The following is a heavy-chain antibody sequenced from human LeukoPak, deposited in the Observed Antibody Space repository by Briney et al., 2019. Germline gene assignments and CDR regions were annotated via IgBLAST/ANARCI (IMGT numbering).Heavy chain of an antibody. CDR2: IYSSGST. CDR1: GGSISSYY. Sequence: ETLSLTCTVSGGSISSYYWNWIRQPPGKGLEWIGYIYSSGSTNYNPSLKGRVTISVDTSKEQFSLRLSSVTAADTALYYCARTYSTSSTFDTWGQGTLVTVSS. J-gene: IGHJ4*02. CDR3: ARTYSTSSTFDT. V-gene: IGHV4-4*09. D-gene: IGHD2-2*01.